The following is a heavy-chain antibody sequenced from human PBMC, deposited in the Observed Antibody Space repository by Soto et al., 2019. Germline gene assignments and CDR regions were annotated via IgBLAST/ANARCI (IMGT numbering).Heavy chain of an antibody. Sequence: GGSLRLSCAASGFTFSSYSMHWVRQAPDKGLEWVAVISYDGSNKYYADYVKGRFTISRDNSKNTLYLQMNSLRAEDTAVFYCARVRELLRYYYYGMDVWGQGTTVTVSS. CDR1: GFTFSSYS. J-gene: IGHJ6*02. CDR2: ISYDGSNK. V-gene: IGHV3-30-3*01. D-gene: IGHD1-26*01. CDR3: ARVRELLRYYYYGMDV.